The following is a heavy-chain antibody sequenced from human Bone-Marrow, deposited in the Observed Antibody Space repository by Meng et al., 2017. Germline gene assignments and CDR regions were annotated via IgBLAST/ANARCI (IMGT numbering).Heavy chain of an antibody. CDR1: GFTFSSYA. V-gene: IGHV3-30*04. J-gene: IGHJ4*02. CDR3: TRGGVYYDMFTGRDF. CDR2: TSYDGVNT. Sequence: GESLKISCAASGFTFSSYAMHWVRLPPGKGLEWVAVTSYDGVNTHYADSVKGRFTISRDKSKNTLFLERKSLRIEDTALYYCTRGGVYYDMFTGRDFWGQGTLVTVSS. D-gene: IGHD3-22*01.